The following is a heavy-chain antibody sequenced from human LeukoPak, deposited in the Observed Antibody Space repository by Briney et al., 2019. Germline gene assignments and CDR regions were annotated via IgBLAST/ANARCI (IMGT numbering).Heavy chain of an antibody. J-gene: IGHJ4*02. Sequence: GGSLRLSCAVSGFTFSNYAMNWVRQAPEKGLEWVSTIHGGGDVTYYADSVKGRFTISRDNSRNTLYLQMNSLRAEDTAVYYCAKDRQGLLGVKDYWGQGTLVTVSS. CDR3: AKDRQGLLGVKDY. CDR1: GFTFSNYA. CDR2: IHGGGDVT. V-gene: IGHV3-23*01. D-gene: IGHD3-16*01.